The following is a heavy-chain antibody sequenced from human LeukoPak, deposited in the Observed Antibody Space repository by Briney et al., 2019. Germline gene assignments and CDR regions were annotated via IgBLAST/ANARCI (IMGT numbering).Heavy chain of an antibody. Sequence: PGGSLRLSCAASGFTFSSYSMHWVRQAPGKGLVWVSRINSDGSSTSYADSVKGRFTISRDNAKNTLYLQMNSLRAEDTAVYYCSTGSGHAFDIWGRGTMVTVSS. CDR3: STGSGHAFDI. V-gene: IGHV3-74*01. J-gene: IGHJ3*02. CDR2: INSDGSST. CDR1: GFTFSSYS. D-gene: IGHD3-10*01.